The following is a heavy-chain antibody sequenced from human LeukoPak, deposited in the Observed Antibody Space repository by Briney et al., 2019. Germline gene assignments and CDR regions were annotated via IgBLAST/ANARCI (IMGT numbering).Heavy chain of an antibody. D-gene: IGHD3-22*01. CDR1: GFTFSGYS. Sequence: PGGSLRLSCAASGFTFSGYSMNWVRQAPGKGLEWVSYISSSSSTIYYADSVKGRFTISRDNAKNSLYLQMNSLRAEDTAVYYCARDNYYDSSGYYPFDYWGQGTLVTVSS. V-gene: IGHV3-48*01. CDR2: ISSSSSTI. CDR3: ARDNYYDSSGYYPFDY. J-gene: IGHJ4*02.